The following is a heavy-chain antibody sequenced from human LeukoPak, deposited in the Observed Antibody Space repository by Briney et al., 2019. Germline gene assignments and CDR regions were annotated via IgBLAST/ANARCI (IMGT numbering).Heavy chain of an antibody. CDR3: ATSYSNSPFDY. J-gene: IGHJ4*02. V-gene: IGHV4-59*11. Sequence: SETLSLTCSVSGGSITSHYWSWIRQPPGNGLEWIGNMFYSGSTNYNPSLKSRVTMSVDTSKNQFSLRLSSVTAADTAVYYCATSYSNSPFDYWGQGTLVTVSS. CDR1: GGSITSHY. CDR2: MFYSGST. D-gene: IGHD4-11*01.